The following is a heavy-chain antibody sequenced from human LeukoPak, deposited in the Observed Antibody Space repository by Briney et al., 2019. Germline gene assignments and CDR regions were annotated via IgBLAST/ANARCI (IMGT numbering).Heavy chain of an antibody. CDR2: ISSGTSII. D-gene: IGHD6-19*01. J-gene: IGHJ4*02. V-gene: IGHV3-48*04. CDR3: AKDPSGDQWLVGGYYFDY. CDR1: GFIFSSYS. Sequence: PGGSLRLSRAASGFIFSSYSMNWVRQAPGKGLEWVSYISSGTSIIYYADSVKGRFTISRDNAKNSLYLQMNSLRAEDTAVYYCAKDPSGDQWLVGGYYFDYWGQGTLVTVSS.